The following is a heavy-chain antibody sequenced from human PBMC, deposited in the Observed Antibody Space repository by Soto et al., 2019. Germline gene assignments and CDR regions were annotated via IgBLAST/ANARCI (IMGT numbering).Heavy chain of an antibody. D-gene: IGHD5-12*01. CDR3: ARDKDPYVAIVATRVEWFDP. Sequence: QVQLVQSGAEVKKPGASVKVSCKASGYTFTSYGISWVRQAPGQGLEWMGWISAYNGNTNYAQKLQGRVTMTTDTSTSTAYMELRSLRCDDTGVYYCARDKDPYVAIVATRVEWFDPWGQGTQVTVSS. V-gene: IGHV1-18*01. CDR2: ISAYNGNT. J-gene: IGHJ5*02. CDR1: GYTFTSYG.